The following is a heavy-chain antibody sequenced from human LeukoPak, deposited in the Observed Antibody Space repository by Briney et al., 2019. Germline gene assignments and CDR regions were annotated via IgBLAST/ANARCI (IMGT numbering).Heavy chain of an antibody. V-gene: IGHV4-39*07. J-gene: IGHJ5*02. CDR2: IYYVGTT. D-gene: IGHD3-10*01. CDR3: ARGGYYGSGNDFRFDP. Sequence: SETLSLTCTVSGGSISSINYYWGWIRQAPGRGLECIGNIYYVGTTYYNPSLRSRVTISVDTSKGQFSLKLSSVTAADTAVYYCARGGYYGSGNDFRFDPWGQGTLVTVSS. CDR1: GGSISSINYY.